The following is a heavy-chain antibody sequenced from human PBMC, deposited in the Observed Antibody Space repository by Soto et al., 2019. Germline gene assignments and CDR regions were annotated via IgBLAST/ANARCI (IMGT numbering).Heavy chain of an antibody. D-gene: IGHD3-3*02. J-gene: IGHJ4*01. CDR1: GFTFSSYG. CDR2: IWYDGTEE. Sequence: GGSLRLSCAASGFTFSSYGMHWVRQAPGKGLEWVAVIWYDGTEEKYADSVKGRATVSRDNSKNTVYLQMNRLRGDDSAIYYCAKGRFDVVTISPFDHWGQGTLVTVSS. V-gene: IGHV3-30*02. CDR3: AKGRFDVVTISPFDH.